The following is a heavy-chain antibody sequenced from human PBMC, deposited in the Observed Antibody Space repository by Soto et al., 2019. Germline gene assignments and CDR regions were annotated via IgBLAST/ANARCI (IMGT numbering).Heavy chain of an antibody. Sequence: PSETLSLTCTVSGGSISSSSYYWGWIRQPPGKGLEWIGSIYYSGSTYYNPSLKSRVTISVDTSKNQFSLKLSSVTAADTAVYYCIVSSERYGSGSWGQGTLVTVS. J-gene: IGHJ4*02. D-gene: IGHD3-10*01. CDR1: GGSISSSSYY. CDR3: IVSSERYGSGS. CDR2: IYYSGST. V-gene: IGHV4-39*01.